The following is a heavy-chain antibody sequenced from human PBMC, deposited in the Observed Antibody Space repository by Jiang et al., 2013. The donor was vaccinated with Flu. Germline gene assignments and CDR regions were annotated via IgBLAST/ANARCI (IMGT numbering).Heavy chain of an antibody. CDR3: ATTGGPDTYGPVDY. J-gene: IGHJ4*02. CDR2: INHSGST. CDR1: GGSFSGYY. D-gene: IGHD5-18*01. V-gene: IGHV4-34*01. Sequence: LLKPSETLSLTCAVYGGSFSGYYWTWIRQPPGRGLEWIGEINHSGSTTYNPSLKSRVIVSVDKSKNQFSLKLSSVTAADTAVYYCATTGGPDTYGPVDYWAQGTLVTVSS.